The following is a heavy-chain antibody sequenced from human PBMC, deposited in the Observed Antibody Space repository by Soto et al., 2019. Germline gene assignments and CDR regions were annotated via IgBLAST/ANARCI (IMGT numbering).Heavy chain of an antibody. D-gene: IGHD2-2*01. Sequence: GGSLRLSCAASGFTFSTYWMSWVRQAPGKGLEWVANIKQDGSETNYVESVKGRFTISRDNAKNSLSLQLSSLRAEDTAVYYCARTNCSRTSCFRDFWGQGTLVTVSS. CDR3: ARTNCSRTSCFRDF. CDR1: GFTFSTYW. J-gene: IGHJ1*01. V-gene: IGHV3-7*01. CDR2: IKQDGSET.